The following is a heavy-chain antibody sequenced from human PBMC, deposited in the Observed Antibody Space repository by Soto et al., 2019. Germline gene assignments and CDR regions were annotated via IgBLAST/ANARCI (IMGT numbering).Heavy chain of an antibody. V-gene: IGHV3-30*18. CDR1: GFTFSSYG. Sequence: PGGSLRLSCAASGFTFSSYGMHWVRQAPGKGLEWVAVISYDGSNKYYADSVKGRFTISRDNSKNTLYLQMNSLRAEDTAVYYCAKSSSFDFWSGYLFVSMDVWGQGTTVTVSS. J-gene: IGHJ6*02. D-gene: IGHD3-3*01. CDR3: AKSSSFDFWSGYLFVSMDV. CDR2: ISYDGSNK.